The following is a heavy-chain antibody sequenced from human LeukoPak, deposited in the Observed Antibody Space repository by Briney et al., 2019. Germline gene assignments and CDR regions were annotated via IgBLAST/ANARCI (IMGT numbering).Heavy chain of an antibody. CDR1: GASISSYY. Sequence: SETLSLICTVSGASISSYYGSWIRQPPGKGLELIGDIYYSGSIKYNPSLKSRVTMSVDTSKNQFSLKLSSVTAADTAIYYCARENPSGYYNRPIDYWGQGTLVTVSS. CDR3: ARENPSGYYNRPIDY. CDR2: IYYSGSI. D-gene: IGHD3-22*01. V-gene: IGHV4-59*01. J-gene: IGHJ4*02.